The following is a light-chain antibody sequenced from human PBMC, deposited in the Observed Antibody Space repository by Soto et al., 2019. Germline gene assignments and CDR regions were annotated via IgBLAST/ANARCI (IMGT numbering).Light chain of an antibody. J-gene: IGKJ3*01. CDR2: AAS. V-gene: IGKV1-12*01. Sequence: DIQMTQSPSSVSASVGDRVTITCRASQAISRSLAWYQQKPGEAPKLLIYAASILQSGVPSRFSGSGSGTDFPLTITRLQPEDFASYYCQQANSFPFTFGPGTKV. CDR1: QAISRS. CDR3: QQANSFPFT.